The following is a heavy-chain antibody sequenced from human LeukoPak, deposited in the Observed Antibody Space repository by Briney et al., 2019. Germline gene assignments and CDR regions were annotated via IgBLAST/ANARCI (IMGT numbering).Heavy chain of an antibody. CDR3: ASGLGILGASAFDI. V-gene: IGHV3-48*01. CDR1: EFTFSSYS. Sequence: GGALRLSCAASEFTFSSYSMNWVRQAPGKGLEGVAYISSTGSTIYYADAVKGRCTISRDNAKNSLYLHMNSLSAEDPAVYYCASGLGILGASAFDIWGQGTMVTVSS. J-gene: IGHJ3*02. CDR2: ISSTGSTI. D-gene: IGHD7-27*01.